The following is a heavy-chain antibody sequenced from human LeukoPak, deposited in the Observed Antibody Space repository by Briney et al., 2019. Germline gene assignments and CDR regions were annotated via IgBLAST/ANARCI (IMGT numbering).Heavy chain of an antibody. CDR1: GFTFSDYY. CDR3: ARDLGFLDRSQVYYYYMDV. D-gene: IGHD3/OR15-3a*01. V-gene: IGHV3-11*04. Sequence: GGSLRLSCAASGFTFSDYYMSWLRQAPGKGLEGVSYISSSGSTIYYADSVKGRFTISRDNDKNSLYLQMNRLRAEDTAVYYCARDLGFLDRSQVYYYYMDVWGKGTTVTVSS. J-gene: IGHJ6*03. CDR2: ISSSGSTI.